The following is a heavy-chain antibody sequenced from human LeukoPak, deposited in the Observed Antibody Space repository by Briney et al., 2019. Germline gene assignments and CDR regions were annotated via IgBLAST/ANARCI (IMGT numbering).Heavy chain of an antibody. J-gene: IGHJ5*02. Sequence: GAPVKVSCKASGYTFTSYGISWVRQAPGQELEWMGWISAYNGNTNYAQKLQGRVTMTTDTSTSTAYMELRSLRSDDTAVYYCARDPNYDSSGYSPSWFDPWGQGTLVTVSS. CDR3: ARDPNYDSSGYSPSWFDP. V-gene: IGHV1-18*01. D-gene: IGHD3-22*01. CDR2: ISAYNGNT. CDR1: GYTFTSYG.